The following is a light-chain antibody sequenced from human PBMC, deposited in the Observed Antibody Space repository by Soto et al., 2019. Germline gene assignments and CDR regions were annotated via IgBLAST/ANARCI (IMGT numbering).Light chain of an antibody. CDR1: SSDVDGYKY. J-gene: IGLJ3*02. Sequence: QSVLTQPASVSGSPGQSITISCTGTSSDVDGYKYVCWYQQHPGKAPKLMIYEVTNRPSGVSNRFSGSKSGNTASLTISALQAEDEADYYCSSYTSNTTLVVFGGGTKLTVL. CDR2: EVT. CDR3: SSYTSNTTLVV. V-gene: IGLV2-14*01.